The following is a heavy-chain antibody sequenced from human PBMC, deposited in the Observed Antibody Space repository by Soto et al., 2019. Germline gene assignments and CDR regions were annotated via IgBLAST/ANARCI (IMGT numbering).Heavy chain of an antibody. CDR1: GGSISSGGYY. V-gene: IGHV4-31*03. CDR2: IYYSGST. D-gene: IGHD6-13*01. CDR3: ARDAPWSSSLDY. J-gene: IGHJ4*02. Sequence: QVQLQESGPGLVKPSQTLSLTCTVSGGSISSGGYYWSWIRQHPGKGLEWIGYIYYSGSTYYNPSLKRRVTIPVDTSKNQFALKLSSVSAADTAVYYCARDAPWSSSLDYWGQGTLVTVSS.